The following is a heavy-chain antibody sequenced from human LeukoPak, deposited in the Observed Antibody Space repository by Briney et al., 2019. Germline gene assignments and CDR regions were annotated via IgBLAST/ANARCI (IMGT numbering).Heavy chain of an antibody. V-gene: IGHV1-2*02. CDR2: INPNSGGT. D-gene: IGHD2-2*01. J-gene: IGHJ5*02. Sequence: ASVKVSCKASGYTFTGHYMHWVRQAPGQGLEWMGWINPNSGGTNYAQKFQGRVTMTRDTSISTAYMELSRLRSDDTAVYYCARVYCSSTSCPWGFDPWGQGTLVTVSS. CDR3: ARVYCSSTSCPWGFDP. CDR1: GYTFTGHY.